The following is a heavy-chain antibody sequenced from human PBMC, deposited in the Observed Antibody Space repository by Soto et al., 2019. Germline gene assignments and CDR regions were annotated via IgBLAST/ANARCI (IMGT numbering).Heavy chain of an antibody. CDR2: INQDGSET. J-gene: IGHJ4*02. Sequence: EVQLVESGGGLVQPGGSLRLSCAASGFTFSAYWMNWVRQAPGKGLEWVANINQDGSETSYVDSVKGRFTISRENAKSSLYLQMTSLRAEDTAIYYWAIYCGSPSCFISLSDHWGPGTLVTVSS. CDR3: AIYCGSPSCFISLSDH. V-gene: IGHV3-7*01. CDR1: GFTFSAYW. D-gene: IGHD2-2*01.